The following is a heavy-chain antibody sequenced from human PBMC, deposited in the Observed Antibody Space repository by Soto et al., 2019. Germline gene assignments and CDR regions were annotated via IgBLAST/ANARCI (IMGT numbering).Heavy chain of an antibody. D-gene: IGHD3-16*01. CDR3: AREGVRGMDV. CDR2: MNPNSGNT. Sequence: QVQLVQSGAEVKKPGASVKVSCKASGYTFTXXXXXXVRQATGQGLEWMGWMNPNSGNTGYAQKFQGXVTMTRNTXXXTAYMELSSLRSEDTAVYYCAREGVRGMDVWGQGTTVTVSS. CDR1: GYTFTXXX. V-gene: IGHV1-8*01. J-gene: IGHJ6*02.